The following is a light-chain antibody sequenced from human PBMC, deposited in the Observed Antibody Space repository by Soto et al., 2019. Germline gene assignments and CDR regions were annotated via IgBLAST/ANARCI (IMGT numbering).Light chain of an antibody. J-gene: IGLJ2*01. CDR1: SSDVGGYNY. CDR2: EVS. V-gene: IGLV2-8*01. Sequence: QSALTQPPSASGSPGQSVTISCTGTSSDVGGYNYVSWYQQHPGKAPKLMIAEVSKRPSGVPNRFSGTKSGNTASLTVSGLKAEEEADYYCSSIAGNNNVVFGGGTQLTVL. CDR3: SSIAGNNNVV.